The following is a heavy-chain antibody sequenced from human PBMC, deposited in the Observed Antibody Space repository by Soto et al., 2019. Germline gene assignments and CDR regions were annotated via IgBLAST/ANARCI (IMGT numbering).Heavy chain of an antibody. CDR3: AREATLSWQEWFDP. Sequence: GASVKVSCKASGYTFSSYALHWVRQAPGQRLEWMGWINPGNGNTKSSQKFQGRVIITRDTSATTAYMELSSLRSEDTAVYYCAREATLSWQEWFDPWGQGTLVTVSS. V-gene: IGHV1-3*01. D-gene: IGHD5-12*01. CDR1: GYTFSSYA. CDR2: INPGNGNT. J-gene: IGHJ5*02.